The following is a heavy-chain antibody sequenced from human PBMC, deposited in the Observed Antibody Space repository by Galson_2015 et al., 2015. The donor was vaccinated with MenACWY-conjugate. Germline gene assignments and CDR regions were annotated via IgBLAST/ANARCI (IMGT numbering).Heavy chain of an antibody. CDR2: ISSSSSTI. J-gene: IGHJ3*02. Sequence: SLRLSCAASGFTFSSYSMNWVRQAPGKGLEWVSYISSSSSTIYYADSVKGRLTISRDNSKNTVYLQMNSLRAEDTAVYHCAKGANYYDSSGKRYDAFDIWGQGTMVTVSS. CDR1: GFTFSSYS. CDR3: AKGANYYDSSGKRYDAFDI. D-gene: IGHD3-22*01. V-gene: IGHV3-48*01.